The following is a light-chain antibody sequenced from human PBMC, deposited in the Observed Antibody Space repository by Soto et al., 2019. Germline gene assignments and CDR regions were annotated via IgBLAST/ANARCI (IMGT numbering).Light chain of an antibody. J-gene: IGKJ3*01. CDR2: GAS. Sequence: ESVLTQSPGTLSMSPGERATLSCRASQSVSSSYLAWYQQKPGQAPRLLIYGASSRATVIPDRFSGSGSGTDFTLTISRLEPEDFAVYYCQQYVSSPFTFGPGNKVDIK. CDR3: QQYVSSPFT. V-gene: IGKV3-20*01. CDR1: QSVSSSY.